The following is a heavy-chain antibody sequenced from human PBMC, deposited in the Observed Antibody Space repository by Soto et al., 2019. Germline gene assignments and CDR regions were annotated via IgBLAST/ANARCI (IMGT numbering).Heavy chain of an antibody. J-gene: IGHJ4*02. CDR2: IYYAGTT. CDR1: GGSVNSGSFH. CDR3: ARLGGYYQALDS. V-gene: IGHV4-61*01. Sequence: PSETLSLTCTVSGGSVNSGSFHWSWIRQPPGKGLEFIGYIYYAGTTTYNPSLRSRVAISVDTSKNQFSLKLSSVTAADTAVYYCARLGGYYQALDSWGQGTLVTVSS. D-gene: IGHD3-22*01.